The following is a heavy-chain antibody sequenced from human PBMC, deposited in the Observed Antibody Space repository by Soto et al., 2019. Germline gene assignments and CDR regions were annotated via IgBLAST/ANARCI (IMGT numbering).Heavy chain of an antibody. J-gene: IGHJ6*02. D-gene: IGHD3-16*01. CDR3: AGDLGHYYYYGMDV. CDR2: IYYNGDT. V-gene: IGHV4-59*01. Sequence: LSLTCSVSGGSISGYYWTWIRQSPGKGLEWIGYIYYNGDTKYNPSLKSRVTISVDTSKNQFSLKLSSVTAADTAVYYCAGDLGHYYYYGMDVWGQGTTVTVSS. CDR1: GGSISGYY.